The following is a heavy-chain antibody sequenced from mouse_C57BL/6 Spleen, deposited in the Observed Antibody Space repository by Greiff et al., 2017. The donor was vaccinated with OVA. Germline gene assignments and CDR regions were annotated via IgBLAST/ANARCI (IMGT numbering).Heavy chain of an antibody. V-gene: IGHV1-52*01. CDR1: GYTFTSYW. Sequence: QVQLQQPGAELVRPGSSVKLSCKASGYTFTSYWMHWVKQRPIQGLEWIGNIDPSDSETHYNQKFKDKATLTVDKSSSTAYMQLSSLTSEDSAVYYCARGYSNYRTYFDYWGQGTTLTVSS. J-gene: IGHJ2*01. CDR2: IDPSDSET. CDR3: ARGYSNYRTYFDY. D-gene: IGHD2-5*01.